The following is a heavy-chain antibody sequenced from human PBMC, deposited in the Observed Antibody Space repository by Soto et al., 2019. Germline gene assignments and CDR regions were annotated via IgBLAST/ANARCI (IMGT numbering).Heavy chain of an antibody. J-gene: IGHJ4*02. V-gene: IGHV4-59*01. D-gene: IGHD3-10*01. CDR1: GGYIRSYY. CDR3: ARRTMVRRPTPFDY. Sequence: QVQLQESGPGLVKPSETLSLTCNVSGGYIRSYYWTWIRQPPGKTLEWIVDVYYSGSANYNPSLKSRVTMSVDMSKNPFSLKLNSVTAADTAVYYCARRTMVRRPTPFDYWGQGTLVTVSS. CDR2: VYYSGSA.